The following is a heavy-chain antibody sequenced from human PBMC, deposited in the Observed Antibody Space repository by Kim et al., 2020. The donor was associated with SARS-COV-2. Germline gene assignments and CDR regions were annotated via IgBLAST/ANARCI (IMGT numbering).Heavy chain of an antibody. CDR2: IYYSGST. J-gene: IGHJ4*02. V-gene: IGHV4-59*08. Sequence: SETLSLTCTVSGGSISSYYWSWIRQPPGKGLEWIGYIYYSGSTNYNPSLKSRVTISVDTSKNQFSLKLSSVTAADTAVYYCASQGTVTRRFDYWGQGTLVTVSS. D-gene: IGHD4-17*01. CDR1: GGSISSYY. CDR3: ASQGTVTRRFDY.